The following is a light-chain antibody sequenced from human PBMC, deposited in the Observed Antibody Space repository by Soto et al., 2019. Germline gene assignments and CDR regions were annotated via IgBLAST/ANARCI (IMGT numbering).Light chain of an antibody. Sequence: EIVLTQSPGTLSLSPGERATLSCRASQSVNSKFLAWYQQKPGQAPRLLIYGASIRATGVPDRFSGSGSGTEFTLTISRLEPEDFAVYYCQQYGDSPIFTFGPGTKVDVK. J-gene: IGKJ3*01. CDR3: QQYGDSPIFT. CDR1: QSVNSKF. V-gene: IGKV3-20*01. CDR2: GAS.